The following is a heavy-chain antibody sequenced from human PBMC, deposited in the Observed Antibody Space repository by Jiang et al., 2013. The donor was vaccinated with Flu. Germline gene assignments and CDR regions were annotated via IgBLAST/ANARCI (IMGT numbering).Heavy chain of an antibody. CDR2: INHSGST. J-gene: IGHJ4*02. V-gene: IGHV4-34*01. D-gene: IGHD6-19*01. Sequence: LEWIGEINHSGSTNXNPSLKSRVTISVDTSKNQFSLKLSSVTAADTAVYYCARKAVAGSGDYWGQGTLVTVSS. CDR3: ARKAVAGSGDY.